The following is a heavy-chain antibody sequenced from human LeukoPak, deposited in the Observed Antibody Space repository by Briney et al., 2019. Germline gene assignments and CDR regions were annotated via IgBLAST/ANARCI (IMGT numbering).Heavy chain of an antibody. CDR1: GFTFSSSA. Sequence: GGSLRLSCAASGFTFSSSAMSWVRQAPGKGLEWVSAISNNGGYTYYADSVKGRFTISRDNSRNTLYLQMNSLRAEDTAVYYCARDPYGDLTYYFDYWGQGTLVTVSS. CDR2: ISNNGGYT. J-gene: IGHJ4*02. D-gene: IGHD4-17*01. V-gene: IGHV3-23*01. CDR3: ARDPYGDLTYYFDY.